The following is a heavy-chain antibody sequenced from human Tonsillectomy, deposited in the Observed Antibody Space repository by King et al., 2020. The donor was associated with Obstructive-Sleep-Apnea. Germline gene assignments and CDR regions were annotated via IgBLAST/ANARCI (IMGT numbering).Heavy chain of an antibody. CDR2: IYYNGST. CDR1: GGSIPVYY. CDR3: ARGDRYDVSSWSPWWHWFDP. D-gene: IGHD6-6*01. V-gene: IGHV4-59*01. Sequence: VQLQESGPGLVKPSETLSLTCSVSGGSIPVYYWSWIRQPPGKGLEWIGYIYYNGSTTYSPSLKSRVTISIDTSRNQFSLNLTSVTAADTAVYYCARGDRYDVSSWSPWWHWFDPWGRGTLVTVSS. J-gene: IGHJ5*02.